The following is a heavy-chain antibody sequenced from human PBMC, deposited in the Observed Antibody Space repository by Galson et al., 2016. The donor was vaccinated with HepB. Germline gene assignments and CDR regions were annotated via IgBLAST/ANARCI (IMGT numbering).Heavy chain of an antibody. CDR2: IKSTTAGETT. Sequence: SLRLSCAASGFTFINAWMNWVRQAPGKGLEWIGRIKSTTAGETTDYAAPVKGRFTFSRDDSKNTLYLQMNYLKTEDTAVYYCNTGPDYWGLGTLVTVSS. V-gene: IGHV3-15*01. CDR3: NTGPDY. CDR1: GFTFINAW. J-gene: IGHJ4*02.